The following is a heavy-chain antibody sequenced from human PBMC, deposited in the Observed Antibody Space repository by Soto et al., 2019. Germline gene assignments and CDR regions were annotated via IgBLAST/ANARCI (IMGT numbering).Heavy chain of an antibody. J-gene: IGHJ6*02. CDR1: GFTVSSNC. Sequence: GGSLRLSCAVSGFTVSSNCMSWVRQPPGKGPEWVSDIYSGGSTYYADSVKGRFTISRDSSSSTVYLEMKNLRGEDTAVYFCTRSRGFGGMDVWGQGTTVTVS. V-gene: IGHV3-53*01. CDR3: TRSRGFGGMDV. CDR2: IYSGGST. D-gene: IGHD3-22*01.